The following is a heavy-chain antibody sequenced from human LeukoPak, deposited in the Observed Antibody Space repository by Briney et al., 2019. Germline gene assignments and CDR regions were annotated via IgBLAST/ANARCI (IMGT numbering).Heavy chain of an antibody. J-gene: IGHJ3*02. Sequence: SETLSLTCTVSGGSISSYYWSWIRQPAGKGLEWIGRIYTSGSTNYNPSLKSRVTISVDTSKNQFSLKLSSVTAADTAVYYCARDCKYYDFWSGYWNAFDIWGQGTMVTVSS. V-gene: IGHV4-4*07. CDR1: GGSISSYY. D-gene: IGHD3-3*01. CDR3: ARDCKYYDFWSGYWNAFDI. CDR2: IYTSGST.